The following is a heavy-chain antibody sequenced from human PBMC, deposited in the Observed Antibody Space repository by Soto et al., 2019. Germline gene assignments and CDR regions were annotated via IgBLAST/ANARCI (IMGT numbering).Heavy chain of an antibody. CDR2: IYYSGST. D-gene: IGHD3-10*01. V-gene: IGHV4-30-4*01. CDR1: GGSISSGDYY. Sequence: QVQLQESGPGLVKPSQTLSLTCTVSGGSISSGDYYWSWIRQPPGTGLEWIGYIYYSGSTYYNPSLKSRVTRSVDTSKNQFSLKLSCVTAAYTAVYYCGSYGSGSYYNYNWFDPWGQGTLVTVSS. CDR3: GSYGSGSYYNYNWFDP. J-gene: IGHJ5*02.